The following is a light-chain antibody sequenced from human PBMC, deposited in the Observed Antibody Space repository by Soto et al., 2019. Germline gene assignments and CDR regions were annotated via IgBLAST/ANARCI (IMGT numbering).Light chain of an antibody. CDR1: SSNIGSNY. Sequence: QSVLTQPPSASGTPGQRVTISCSGSSSNIGSNYVYWYQQLPGTAPKLLIYRNNQRPSGGPDRFSGSKSGTSASLAISGLGSEDEADYYCAAWDDSLSGQVFGTGTKLTVL. V-gene: IGLV1-47*01. CDR3: AAWDDSLSGQV. CDR2: RNN. J-gene: IGLJ1*01.